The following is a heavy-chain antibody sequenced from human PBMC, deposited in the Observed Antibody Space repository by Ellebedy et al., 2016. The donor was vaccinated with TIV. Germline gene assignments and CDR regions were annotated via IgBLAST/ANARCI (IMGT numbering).Heavy chain of an antibody. J-gene: IGHJ4*02. V-gene: IGHV4-34*01. Sequence: MPSETLSLTCAVYGGSFKGFYWTRIRQSPGKGLEWIGEIHHSGSANYNPSLKSRVTISVDTSKNQFSLKLNSMTAADTAVYFCARGFSGTYFWDSWGQGTLVTVSS. CDR1: GGSFKGFY. D-gene: IGHD1-26*01. CDR3: ARGFSGTYFWDS. CDR2: IHHSGSA.